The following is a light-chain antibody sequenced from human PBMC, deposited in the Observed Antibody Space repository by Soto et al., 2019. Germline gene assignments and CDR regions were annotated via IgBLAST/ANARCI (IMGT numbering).Light chain of an antibody. J-gene: IGLJ2*01. V-gene: IGLV1-40*01. CDR3: QSYDSSLSAWV. CDR1: SSNIGAGYD. Sequence: QSVLTQPPSVSGAPGQRVTISCTGSSSNIGAGYDVHWYQQLPGTAPKLLVYGYNNRPSGVPDRFSVSKSGTSASLTITGLQTEDEADYYCQSYDSSLSAWVFGGGTKVTFL. CDR2: GYN.